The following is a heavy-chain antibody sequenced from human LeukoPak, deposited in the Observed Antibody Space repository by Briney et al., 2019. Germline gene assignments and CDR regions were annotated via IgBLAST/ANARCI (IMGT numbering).Heavy chain of an antibody. D-gene: IGHD4-17*01. V-gene: IGHV1-69*13. CDR2: TIPIFGTA. J-gene: IGHJ5*02. CDR1: GGTFSSYA. Sequence: SVKVSCKASGGTFSSYAISWVRQAPGQGLEWMGGTIPIFGTANYAQKFQGRVTITADESTSTAYMELSSLRSEDTAVYYCARSDDYGDYAINWFDPWGQGTLVTVSS. CDR3: ARSDDYGDYAINWFDP.